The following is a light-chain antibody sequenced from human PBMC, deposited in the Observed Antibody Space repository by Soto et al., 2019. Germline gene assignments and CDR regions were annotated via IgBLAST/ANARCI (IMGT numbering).Light chain of an antibody. CDR1: SSDIGTNS. V-gene: IGLV1-44*01. J-gene: IGLJ1*01. Sequence: QSVLTQPPSASGTPGQRVTISCSGSSSDIGTNSVNWYQQVPGTAPKLLIHSTDQRPSGISDRFSGSKSGTSASLAISGLQADDEADYYCGSWDSSLTYVFGTGTKLTVL. CDR2: STD. CDR3: GSWDSSLTYV.